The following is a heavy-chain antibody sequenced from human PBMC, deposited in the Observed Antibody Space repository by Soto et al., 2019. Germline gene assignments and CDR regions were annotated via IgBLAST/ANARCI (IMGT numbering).Heavy chain of an antibody. J-gene: IGHJ4*02. D-gene: IGHD6-19*01. CDR3: ASRIAVAGFDY. V-gene: IGHV1-18*04. Sequence: QVQLVQSGAEVKKPGASVKVSCKASGYTFTSYGIRWVRQAPGQGLEWIGWIRAYNGNTNYAQKIQGRVTRTTDTSTSTAYMEMRSLRSDDTAVYYCASRIAVAGFDYWGQVTIVTVSS. CDR1: GYTFTSYG. CDR2: IRAYNGNT.